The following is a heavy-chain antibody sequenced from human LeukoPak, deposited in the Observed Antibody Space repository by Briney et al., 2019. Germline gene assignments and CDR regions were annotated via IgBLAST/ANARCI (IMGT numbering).Heavy chain of an antibody. CDR3: ARGCGGDCYLYNFYY. Sequence: ASVKVSCKASGGTFSSYTISWVRQAPGQGLEWMGGIITILGIANYAQKFQGRVTITADKSTSTAYMELSSLRSEDTAVYYCARGCGGDCYLYNFYYWGQGTLVTVSS. CDR2: IITILGIA. D-gene: IGHD2-21*01. V-gene: IGHV1-69*10. CDR1: GGTFSSYT. J-gene: IGHJ4*02.